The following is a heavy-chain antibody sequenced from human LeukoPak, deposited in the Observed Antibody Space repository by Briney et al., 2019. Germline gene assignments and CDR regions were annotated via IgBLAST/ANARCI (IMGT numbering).Heavy chain of an antibody. CDR2: IYYSGST. V-gene: IGHV4-59*01. J-gene: IGHJ5*02. CDR3: ATTHSRSGDDWFDP. Sequence: SETLSLTCTVSGGSISRNYWSWIRKSPGRGLEWIGYIYYSGSTHYNPSLKSRVTMSIDTSKNKFSLKLSSATAADTAIYYCATTHSRSGDDWFDPWGQGILVTVSS. CDR1: GGSISRNY. D-gene: IGHD5-24*01.